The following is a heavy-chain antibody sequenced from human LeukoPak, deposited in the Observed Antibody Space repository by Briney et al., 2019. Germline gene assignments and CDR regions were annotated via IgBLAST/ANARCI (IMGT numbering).Heavy chain of an antibody. V-gene: IGHV3-48*01. D-gene: IGHD3-22*01. J-gene: IGHJ4*02. CDR3: ARDPDSYYYDSSGYYGLDY. CDR1: GFTFSSYS. Sequence: GGSLRLSCAASGFTFSSYSMNWVRQAPGKGLEWVSYISSSSSTIYYADSVKGRFTISRDNAKNSLYLQMNSLRAEDTAVYYCARDPDSYYYDSSGYYGLDYWGQGTLVTVSS. CDR2: ISSSSSTI.